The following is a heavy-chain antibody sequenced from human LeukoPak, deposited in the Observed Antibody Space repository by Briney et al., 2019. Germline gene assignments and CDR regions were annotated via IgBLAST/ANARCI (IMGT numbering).Heavy chain of an antibody. Sequence: GGSLRLFCAASGFTFSTYDMNWVRQAPGKGLEWVSSISSTSTSIYYADSVKGRFTISRDNGKNSLYLQMDSLRAEDTAVYYCARLITGTHYFDSWGQGTLVTVSS. D-gene: IGHD1-20*01. V-gene: IGHV3-21*01. J-gene: IGHJ4*02. CDR2: ISSTSTSI. CDR3: ARLITGTHYFDS. CDR1: GFTFSTYD.